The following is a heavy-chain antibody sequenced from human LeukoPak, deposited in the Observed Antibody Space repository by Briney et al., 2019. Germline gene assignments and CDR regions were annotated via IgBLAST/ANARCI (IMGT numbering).Heavy chain of an antibody. CDR2: ISRSSAYI. CDR3: AGPVVLEWLFHFDY. V-gene: IGHV3-21*01. CDR1: GFTLSSYS. J-gene: IGHJ4*02. Sequence: GGSLRLSCAASGFTLSSYSMNWVRQAPGKGLEWVSSISRSSAYIYYADSVKGRFTISRDNAKNSLYLQMNSLRAEDTAVYFCAGPVVLEWLFHFDYWGQGTLVTVSS. D-gene: IGHD3-3*01.